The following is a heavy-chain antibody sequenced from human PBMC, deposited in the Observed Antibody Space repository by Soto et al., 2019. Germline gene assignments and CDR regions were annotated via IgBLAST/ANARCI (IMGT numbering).Heavy chain of an antibody. CDR2: IYYSGST. D-gene: IGHD3-22*01. CDR1: GGSISSSSYY. V-gene: IGHV4-39*01. J-gene: IGHJ4*02. CDR3: ARRTLDYYDSSGYYWDY. Sequence: QLQLQESGPGLVKPSETLSLTCTVSGGSISSSSYYWGWIRQPPGKGLEWIGSIYYSGSTYYNPSLKSGATISVDTSKNQFSLKLSSVTAADTAVYYCARRTLDYYDSSGYYWDYWGQGTLVTVSS.